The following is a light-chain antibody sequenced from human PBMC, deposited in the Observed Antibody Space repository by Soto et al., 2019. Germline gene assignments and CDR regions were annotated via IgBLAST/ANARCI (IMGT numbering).Light chain of an antibody. CDR3: STWDDSLNGWV. Sequence: QAVVTQPPSASGTPGQGVTVPCSGSSSNIGNNIVNWYRHLPGTAPQLLIYSNNQRPSGVPDRFSGSKSGTSASLAISALQSEDEADYFCSTWDDSLNGWVFGGGTKLTVL. V-gene: IGLV1-44*01. J-gene: IGLJ3*02. CDR2: SNN. CDR1: SSNIGNNI.